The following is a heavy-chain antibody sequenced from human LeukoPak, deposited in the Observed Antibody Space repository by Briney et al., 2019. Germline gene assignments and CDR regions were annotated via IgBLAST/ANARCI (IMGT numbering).Heavy chain of an antibody. J-gene: IGHJ4*02. D-gene: IGHD6-6*01. V-gene: IGHV4-59*01. Sequence: SETLSLTCTVSGGSISSYYWSWIRQPPGKGLEWIGYIYYSGSTNYNPSLKSRVTISVDTSKNQFSLKLSSVTAADTAVYYCARSIQYSRYFDYWGQGTLVTVSS. CDR1: GGSISSYY. CDR3: ARSIQYSRYFDY. CDR2: IYYSGST.